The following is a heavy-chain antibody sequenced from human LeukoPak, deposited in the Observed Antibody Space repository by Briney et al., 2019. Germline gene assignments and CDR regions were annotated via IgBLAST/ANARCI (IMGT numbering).Heavy chain of an antibody. D-gene: IGHD6-19*01. Sequence: TSETLSLTCTVSGGSISSSSYYWGWIRQPPGKGLGWLGSIYYSGSTYYYPSLKSRVTISVDTSKNQFALKLSSVTAADTAVYYCATPIDGSGWTNDYWGQGTLVTVSS. CDR3: ATPIDGSGWTNDY. CDR1: GGSISSSSYY. J-gene: IGHJ4*02. V-gene: IGHV4-39*01. CDR2: IYYSGST.